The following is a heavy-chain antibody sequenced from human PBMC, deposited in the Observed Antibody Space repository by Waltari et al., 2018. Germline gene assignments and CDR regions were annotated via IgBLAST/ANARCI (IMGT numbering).Heavy chain of an antibody. CDR3: ARVTDYYDSSGYQKYFDY. Sequence: QMQLQESGPGLVKPSETLSLTCTVSGGSISSYFWSWVRQPPGKGLEWIGYIYYNGNTNYNPSLKSRVTISVDTSKNQFSLKLRSVTAADTAVYYCARVTDYYDSSGYQKYFDYWGQGTLVTVSS. CDR2: IYYNGNT. CDR1: GGSISSYF. D-gene: IGHD3-22*01. V-gene: IGHV4-59*01. J-gene: IGHJ4*02.